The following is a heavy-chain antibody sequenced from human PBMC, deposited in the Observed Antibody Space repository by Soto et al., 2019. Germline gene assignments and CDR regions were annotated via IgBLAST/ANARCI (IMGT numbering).Heavy chain of an antibody. CDR1: GFTFRDYY. Sequence: GGSLRLSCAASGFTFRDYYMTWIRQAPGKGLEWVSYISSSGTGIYYTDSAKGRFTISRENAKNSLYLQMSSLRAEDTAVYYCARAYSDDFDIRGQGKMVTVSS. CDR3: ARAYSDDFDI. V-gene: IGHV3-11*01. D-gene: IGHD2-15*01. CDR2: ISSSGTGI. J-gene: IGHJ3*02.